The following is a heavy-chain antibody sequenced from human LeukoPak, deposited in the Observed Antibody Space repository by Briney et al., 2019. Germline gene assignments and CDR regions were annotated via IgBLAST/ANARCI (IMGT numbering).Heavy chain of an antibody. J-gene: IGHJ4*02. D-gene: IGHD6-13*01. V-gene: IGHV5-51*01. CDR3: AMTSPECGSSWYY. CDR1: GYSFTSYW. Sequence: GESLKISCQDSGYSFTSYWLGWVRQMSGKGLEWMGIIYPADSDTIYSPSFQGRVTISADKSINTAYLQWSSLKASDTATYYCAMTSPECGSSWYYWGQGTLVTVSS. CDR2: IYPADSDT.